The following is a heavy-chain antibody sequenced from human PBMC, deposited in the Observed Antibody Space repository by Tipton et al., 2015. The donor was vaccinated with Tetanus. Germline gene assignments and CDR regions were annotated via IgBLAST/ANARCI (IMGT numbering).Heavy chain of an antibody. Sequence: TLSLTCTVSGGSISSGDYYWSWIRQPPGKGLEWIGYIYYSGSTYYNPSLKSRVTISVDTSKNQFSLKLSSVTAADTAVYYCASNLGAYDSGGYYFPKWYFDLWGRGTLVTVSS. D-gene: IGHD3-22*01. CDR1: GGSISSGDYY. J-gene: IGHJ2*01. CDR2: IYYSGST. CDR3: ASNLGAYDSGGYYFPKWYFDL. V-gene: IGHV4-30-4*01.